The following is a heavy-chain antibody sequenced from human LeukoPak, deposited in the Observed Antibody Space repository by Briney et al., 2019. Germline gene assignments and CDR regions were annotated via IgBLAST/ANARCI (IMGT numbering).Heavy chain of an antibody. V-gene: IGHV3-7*01. CDR3: ARVDGSGYYYSNWFDP. D-gene: IGHD3-22*01. Sequence: PGGSLRLSCAASGFTFSSYWMSWVRQAPGKGVEWVANIKQDGSEKYYVDSVKGRFTISRDNAKNSLYLQMNSLRAEDTAVYYCARVDGSGYYYSNWFDPWGQGTLVTVSS. CDR1: GFTFSSYW. J-gene: IGHJ5*02. CDR2: IKQDGSEK.